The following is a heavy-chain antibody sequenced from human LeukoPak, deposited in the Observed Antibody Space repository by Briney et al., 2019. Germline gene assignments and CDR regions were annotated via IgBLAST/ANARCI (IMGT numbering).Heavy chain of an antibody. D-gene: IGHD6-13*01. V-gene: IGHV3-23*03. CDR2: IYWDSSSV. CDR3: AKGDKISAVVDY. Sequence: PGGSLRLSCTVSEFIFDDFAMHWVRQAPGKGLEWVSGIYWDSSSVDYADSVKGRFTISRDNSMNTLYLQMNTLRAEDTAVYYCAKGDKISAVVDYWGQGTLVTVSS. J-gene: IGHJ4*02. CDR1: EFIFDDFA.